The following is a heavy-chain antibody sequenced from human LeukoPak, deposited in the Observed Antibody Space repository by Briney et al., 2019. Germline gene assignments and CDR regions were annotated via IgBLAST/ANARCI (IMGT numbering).Heavy chain of an antibody. J-gene: IGHJ6*03. CDR1: GGTFSSYA. CDR3: ARDLGGPYYYYYMDV. D-gene: IGHD3-16*01. V-gene: IGHV1-69*01. CDR2: IIPIFGTA. Sequence: GASVKVSCKGSGGTFSSYAISWVRQAPGQGLEWMGGIIPIFGTANYAQKFQGRVTITADESTSTAYMELSSLRSEDTAVYYCARDLGGPYYYYYMDVRGKGTTVTISS.